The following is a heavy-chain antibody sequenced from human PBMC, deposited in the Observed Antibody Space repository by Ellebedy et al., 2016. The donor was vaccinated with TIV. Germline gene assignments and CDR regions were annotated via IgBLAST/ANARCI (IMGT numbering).Heavy chain of an antibody. J-gene: IGHJ4*01. V-gene: IGHV3-23*01. D-gene: IGHD5-24*01. CDR1: GFPFSNYA. CDR2: IRETVMST. Sequence: GESLKISCAASGFPFSNYAMGWVRQAPGKGLEWVAAIRETVMSTFYEDSVKGRFTISKDNSKNTVYLPMNSLRDEDTAVYYWTKRDGQNWGQGTLVTVSS. CDR3: TKRDGQN.